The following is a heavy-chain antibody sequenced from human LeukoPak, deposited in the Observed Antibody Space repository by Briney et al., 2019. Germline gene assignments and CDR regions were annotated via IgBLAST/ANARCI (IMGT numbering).Heavy chain of an antibody. V-gene: IGHV1-69*13. CDR1: GGTFSSYA. J-gene: IGHJ4*02. D-gene: IGHD3-3*01. Sequence: SVKVSCKASGGTFSSYAISWVRQAPGQGLEWMGGIIPIFGTANYAQKFQGRVTITADESTSTAYMELSSLRSEDTAVYYCASFTIFGVVTPSEDYYFDYWGQGTLVTVSS. CDR2: IIPIFGTA. CDR3: ASFTIFGVVTPSEDYYFDY.